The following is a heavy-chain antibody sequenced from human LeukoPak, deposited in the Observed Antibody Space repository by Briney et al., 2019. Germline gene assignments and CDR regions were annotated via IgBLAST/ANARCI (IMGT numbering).Heavy chain of an antibody. Sequence: SETLSLTCTVSGDSIDYATFQWRSIRQSLEKVLELIPLISKSGSTNYNPSHRGRLTISIDTTKKQFSLQLTAVTAADTAVYYCARGNYYYYMDVWGKGTTVTISS. CDR3: ARGNYYYYMDV. V-gene: IGHV4-61*02. J-gene: IGHJ6*03. CDR1: GDSIDYATFQ. CDR2: ISKSGST.